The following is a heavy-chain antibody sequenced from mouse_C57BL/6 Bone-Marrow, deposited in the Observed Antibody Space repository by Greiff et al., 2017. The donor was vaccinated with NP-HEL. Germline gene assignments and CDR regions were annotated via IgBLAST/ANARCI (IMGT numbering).Heavy chain of an antibody. V-gene: IGHV3-6*01. CDR1: GYSITSGYY. Sequence: DVQLQESGPGLVKPSQSLSPTCSVTGYSITSGYYWNWIRQFPGNKLEWMGYISYDGSNNYNPSLKNRISITRDTSKNQFFLKLNSVTTEDTATYYCAKGGLAMDYWGQGTSVTVSS. CDR3: AKGGLAMDY. J-gene: IGHJ4*01. CDR2: ISYDGSN.